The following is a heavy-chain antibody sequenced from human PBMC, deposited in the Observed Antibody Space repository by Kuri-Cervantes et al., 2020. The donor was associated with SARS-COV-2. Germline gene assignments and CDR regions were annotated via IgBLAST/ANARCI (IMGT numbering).Heavy chain of an antibody. CDR3: ARDSYCINGVCLLGY. CDR1: GGSISSSSYY. V-gene: IGHV4-39*07. Sequence: GSLRLSCTVSGGSISSSSYYWGWIRQPPGKGLEWIGSIYYSGSTYYNPSLKSRVTISVDRSKNQFSLKLSSVTAADTALYYCARDSYCINGVCLLGYWGQGTLVTVSS. D-gene: IGHD2-8*01. J-gene: IGHJ4*02. CDR2: IYYSGST.